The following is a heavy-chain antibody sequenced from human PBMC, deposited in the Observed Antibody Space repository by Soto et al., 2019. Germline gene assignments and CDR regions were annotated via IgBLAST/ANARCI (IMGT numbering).Heavy chain of an antibody. CDR3: ASYIAAAGTNYYYYYMDV. J-gene: IGHJ6*03. D-gene: IGHD6-13*01. CDR1: GGSISSYY. CDR2: IYYSGST. V-gene: IGHV4-59*08. Sequence: TLSLTCTVSGGSISSYYWSWIRQPPGKGLEWIGYIYYSGSTNYNPSLKSRVTISVDTSKNQFSLKLSSVTAADTAVYYCASYIAAAGTNYYYYYMDVWGKGTTVTVSS.